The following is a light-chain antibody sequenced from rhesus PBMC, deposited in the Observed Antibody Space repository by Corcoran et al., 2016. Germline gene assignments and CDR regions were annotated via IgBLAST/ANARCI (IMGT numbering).Light chain of an antibody. J-gene: IGKJ2*01. Sequence: DIQLTQSPSSLSASVGDRVTITCRASQDINSYLAWYQQKSGTVPKLLLYDASNWQSGVPSRFSGSGSGTGFTLTISSLQPEDFAVYYCQQRNSYPYSFGQGTKVEIK. CDR3: QQRNSYPYS. V-gene: IGKV1-38*01. CDR2: DAS. CDR1: QDINSY.